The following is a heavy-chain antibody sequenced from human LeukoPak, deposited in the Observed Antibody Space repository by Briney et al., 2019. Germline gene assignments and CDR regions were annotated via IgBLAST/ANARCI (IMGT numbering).Heavy chain of an antibody. CDR3: ASSYCSSTSCYTVRYYYYYMDV. V-gene: IGHV1-2*02. CDR2: INPNTGAT. Sequence: ASVKVSCKASGYTFTGYYMHWVRQAPGQGLEWMGWINPNTGATNYAQKFQGRVTMTRDTSISTAYMELSRLRSDDTAVYYCASSYCSSTSCYTVRYYYYYMDVWGKGTTVTVSS. CDR1: GYTFTGYY. J-gene: IGHJ6*03. D-gene: IGHD2-2*02.